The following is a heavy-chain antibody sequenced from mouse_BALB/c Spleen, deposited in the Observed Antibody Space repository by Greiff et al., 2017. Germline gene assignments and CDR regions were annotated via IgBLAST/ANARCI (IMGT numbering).Heavy chain of an antibody. CDR2: IWTGGGT. Sequence: VKLVESGPGLVAPSQSLSITCTVSGFSLTSYDISWIRQPPGKGLEWLGVIWTGGGTNYNSAFMSRLSISKDNSKSQVFLKMNSLQTDDTAIYYCVRGGLRKAMDYWGQGTSVTVSS. CDR1: GFSLTSYD. J-gene: IGHJ4*01. V-gene: IGHV2-9-2*01. D-gene: IGHD2-4*01. CDR3: VRGGLRKAMDY.